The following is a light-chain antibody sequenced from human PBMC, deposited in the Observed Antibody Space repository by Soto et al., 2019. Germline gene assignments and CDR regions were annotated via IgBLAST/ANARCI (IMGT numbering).Light chain of an antibody. V-gene: IGLV2-14*01. CDR2: DVS. Sequence: QSALTQPASVSGSPGLSIAISCTGTSRDVGGYNSVSWYQQQPGKVPKLLIYDVSNRPSGVSNRFSGSKSANTASLTISGLHAEDEGDYYCSSYSTGGSYVFGTGTKVTVL. J-gene: IGLJ1*01. CDR1: SRDVGGYNS. CDR3: SSYSTGGSYV.